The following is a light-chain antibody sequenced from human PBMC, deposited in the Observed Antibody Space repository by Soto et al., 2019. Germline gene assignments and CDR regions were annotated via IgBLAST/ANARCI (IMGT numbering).Light chain of an antibody. Sequence: QAVVTQPPSVSGAPGQRVTISCTGSSSNIGAGYDVHWYPQLPGTGPKLLMYGNSNRPSGVPDRLSGSKSGTSASLAITGLQAEDEAAYYGQSYEYILSTVVFGGGTKLTVL. CDR2: GNS. J-gene: IGLJ2*01. CDR3: QSYEYILSTVV. V-gene: IGLV1-40*01. CDR1: SSNIGAGYD.